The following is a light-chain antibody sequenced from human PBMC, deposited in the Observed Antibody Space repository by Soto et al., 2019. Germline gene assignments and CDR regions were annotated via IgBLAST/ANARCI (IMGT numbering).Light chain of an antibody. J-gene: IGKJ1*01. Sequence: DIVLTQSPSPLSLSPGERATLSCRASQSVSSYVAWYHQKPGQAPRLLIYDASNRAPGVPARFSASGSGTDSPLTIRSLEPEDFAVYYCQQRNNWPGTLGQGTKV. CDR1: QSVSSY. CDR3: QQRNNWPGT. V-gene: IGKV3-11*01. CDR2: DAS.